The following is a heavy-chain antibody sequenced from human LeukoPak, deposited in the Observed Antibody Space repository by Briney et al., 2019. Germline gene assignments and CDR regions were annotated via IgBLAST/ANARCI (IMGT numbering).Heavy chain of an antibody. Sequence: GGSLRLSCAASGFTFSTSTMSWVRQAPGKGLEWVAAISGSGDDTYYADSVKGRFTISRDTSKNTLYLQMNSLRAEETAVYYCTKRGLYYYYGMDVWGQGTTVTVSS. V-gene: IGHV3-23*01. CDR1: GFTFSTST. CDR3: TKRGLYYYYGMDV. CDR2: ISGSGDDT. J-gene: IGHJ6*02.